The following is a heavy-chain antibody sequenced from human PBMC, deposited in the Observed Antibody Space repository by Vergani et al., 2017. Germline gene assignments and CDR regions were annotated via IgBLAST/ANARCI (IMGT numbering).Heavy chain of an antibody. Sequence: QVQLVESGGGVVQPGGYLRLSCAASGFTFNSYGLHWVRQAPGKGLGGVASIRSDESRRYYGDSMEDPFTISRDNYKNTLYLQMMSLRPEDTAVYYCAKEGGGYCSGGTCYPEYWGQGTLVIVSS. CDR2: IRSDESRR. CDR3: AKEGGGYCSGGTCYPEY. V-gene: IGHV3-30*02. J-gene: IGHJ4*02. CDR1: GFTFNSYG. D-gene: IGHD2-15*01.